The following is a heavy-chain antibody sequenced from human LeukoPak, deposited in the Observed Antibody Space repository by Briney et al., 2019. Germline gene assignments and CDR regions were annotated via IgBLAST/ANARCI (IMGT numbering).Heavy chain of an antibody. CDR3: ARDGTKTRTTNSPGSSGWYGGPRHYYYYYMDV. CDR1: GYTLSAYY. Sequence: ASVKVSCKASGYTLSAYYMHWVRQAPGQGPEWMGWINPKSGDTNSSQKFSGRVTMTRDTSSSTAYMELNRLGSDDTAVYYCARDGTKTRTTNSPGSSGWYGGPRHYYYYYMDVWGKGTTVTISS. CDR2: INPKSGDT. D-gene: IGHD6-19*01. V-gene: IGHV1-2*02. J-gene: IGHJ6*03.